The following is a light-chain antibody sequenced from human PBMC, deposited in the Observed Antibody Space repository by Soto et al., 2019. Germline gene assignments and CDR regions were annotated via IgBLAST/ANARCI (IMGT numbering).Light chain of an antibody. CDR3: QQYNNWPPSII. CDR2: GAS. Sequence: EIVMTQSPATLSLAPCERATLSFSASQSVSSNLAWYQQKPGQAPRLLIYGASTRATGIPARFSGSGSGTEFTLTISSLQSEDFAVYYCQQYNNWPPSIIFGQGTRLEIK. V-gene: IGKV3-15*01. J-gene: IGKJ5*01. CDR1: QSVSSN.